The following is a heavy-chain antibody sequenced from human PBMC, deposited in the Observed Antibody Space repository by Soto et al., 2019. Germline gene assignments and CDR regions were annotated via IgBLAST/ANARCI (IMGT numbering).Heavy chain of an antibody. CDR2: ISRDGGTK. D-gene: IGHD2-8*02. Sequence: QVQLVESGGGVVQPGRSLRLSCAVSGFTVRTYGMHWVRQAPGKGLEWGAVISRDGGTKDYADSVKGRFTISRYNSRNTLFLEMNSLRDDDMAVYYWTGEGSSGYWGQGTLVTVSS. J-gene: IGHJ4*02. V-gene: IGHV3-30*03. CDR3: TGEGSSGY. CDR1: GFTVRTYG.